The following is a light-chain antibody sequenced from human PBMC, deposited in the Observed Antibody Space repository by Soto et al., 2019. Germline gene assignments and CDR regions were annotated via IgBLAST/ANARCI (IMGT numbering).Light chain of an antibody. CDR2: EVS. Sequence: QSALTQPASVSGSPGQSITISYTGTSSDVGSYNLVSWYQQYPGKAPKLMIYEVSKRPSGVSKRFSGSNSGNTASLTISGLQAEDEADYYCCSYAGSSTSYVFGTGTKLTVL. CDR1: SSDVGSYNL. J-gene: IGLJ1*01. CDR3: CSYAGSSTSYV. V-gene: IGLV2-23*02.